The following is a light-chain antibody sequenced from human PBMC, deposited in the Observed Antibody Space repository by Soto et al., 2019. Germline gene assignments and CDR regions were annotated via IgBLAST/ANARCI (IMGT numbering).Light chain of an antibody. CDR2: EVA. Sequence: QSALTQPPSVSGSPGQSITISCTVTSSDIGFYNYVSWYQQHPGEAPKLIIYEVAKRPPGVSSRFSGPKSGNTASLTISGLQAEDEADYHCSSYTSPSTIYVYGTGTKVTVL. CDR3: SSYTSPSTIYV. CDR1: SSDIGFYNY. V-gene: IGLV2-14*01. J-gene: IGLJ1*01.